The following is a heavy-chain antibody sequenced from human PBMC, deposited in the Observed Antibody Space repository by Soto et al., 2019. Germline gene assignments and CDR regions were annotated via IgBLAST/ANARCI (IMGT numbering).Heavy chain of an antibody. D-gene: IGHD6-19*01. V-gene: IGHV4-39*01. CDR1: GVSISSHTNN. J-gene: IGHJ4*02. CDR2: IYYSGST. Sequence: QLQLQESGPGLVKPSETLSLTCTVSGVSISSHTNNWGWILQPPGRGPAWIGTIYYSGSTYSHPSLQSRATISVNTSKNQFSLKLTSVTAADSALSYCARDSNTGWFDYWGQGTLLTVSS. CDR3: ARDSNTGWFDY.